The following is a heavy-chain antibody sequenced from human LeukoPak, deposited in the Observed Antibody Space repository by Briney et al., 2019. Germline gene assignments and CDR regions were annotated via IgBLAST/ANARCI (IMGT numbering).Heavy chain of an antibody. CDR3: ARVSVRFVPAPRNWFDP. CDR1: GGTFSSYA. Sequence: ASVKVSCKASGGTFSSYAISWVRQAPGQGLEWMGWINPNSGGTNYAQKFQGRVTMTRDTSISTAYMELSRLRSDDTAVYYCARVSVRFVPAPRNWFDPWGQGTLVTVSS. CDR2: INPNSGGT. V-gene: IGHV1-2*02. J-gene: IGHJ5*02. D-gene: IGHD2-2*01.